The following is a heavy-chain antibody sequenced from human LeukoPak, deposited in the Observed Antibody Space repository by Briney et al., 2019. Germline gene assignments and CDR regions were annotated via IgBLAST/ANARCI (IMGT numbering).Heavy chain of an antibody. Sequence: GGSLRLSCAASGFTFSSYEMNWVRQAPGKGLEWVSYIGGSGGPIYYADSVKGRFTISRDNAKNSLYLQMNGLRAEDTAVYYCARDTSAKPRGFFDYWGQGTLVTVSS. CDR1: GFTFSSYE. CDR3: ARDTSAKPRGFFDY. CDR2: IGGSGGPI. J-gene: IGHJ4*02. V-gene: IGHV3-48*03. D-gene: IGHD1-26*01.